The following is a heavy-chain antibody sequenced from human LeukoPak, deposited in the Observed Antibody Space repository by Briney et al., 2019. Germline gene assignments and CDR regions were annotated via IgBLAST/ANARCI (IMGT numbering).Heavy chain of an antibody. Sequence: PSATLSLTCTVSGVSISNYYWSWLRQPAGKGLEWIGRFYASGTTYYNPPLRSRVTLSIDTSKNHFSLTLTSVTAADTAVYYCARTHCGGGSCDKFDPWGQGILVTVSS. CDR1: GVSISNYY. V-gene: IGHV4-4*07. D-gene: IGHD2-15*01. CDR2: FYASGTT. J-gene: IGHJ5*02. CDR3: ARTHCGGGSCDKFDP.